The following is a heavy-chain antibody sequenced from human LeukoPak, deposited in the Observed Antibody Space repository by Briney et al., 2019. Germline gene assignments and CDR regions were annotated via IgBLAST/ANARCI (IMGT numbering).Heavy chain of an antibody. CDR2: IAHDGNKE. V-gene: IGHV3-30*04. CDR1: GFTFSSYA. CDR3: ARDDSDVYIVATISREGDYFDH. Sequence: GGSLRLSCAASGFTFSSYAMHWVRQAPGKGLEWVAVIAHDGNKEYYADSVKGRFTISRDNSKNTLHLQMNSLRAEDTAVYYCARDDSDVYIVATISREGDYFDHWGQGTLVTVSS. J-gene: IGHJ4*02. D-gene: IGHD5-12*01.